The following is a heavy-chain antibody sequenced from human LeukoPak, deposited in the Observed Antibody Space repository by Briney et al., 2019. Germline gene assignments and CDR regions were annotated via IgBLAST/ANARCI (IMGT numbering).Heavy chain of an antibody. V-gene: IGHV3-30*02. Sequence: RAGGSLRLSCAASGFTFSSYGMHWARQAPGKGLEWVAFIRYDGSNKYYADSVKGRFTISRDNSKNTLYLQMHSLRAEDTAVYYCANGPHYDILTGFYKVRSHLDYWGQGTLVTVSS. CDR3: ANGPHYDILTGFYKVRSHLDY. CDR1: GFTFSSYG. J-gene: IGHJ4*02. D-gene: IGHD3-9*01. CDR2: IRYDGSNK.